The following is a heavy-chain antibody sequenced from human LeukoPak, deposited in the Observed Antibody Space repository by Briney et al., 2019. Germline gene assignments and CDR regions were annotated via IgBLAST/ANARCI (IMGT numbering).Heavy chain of an antibody. CDR3: ARESSWAPDY. V-gene: IGHV3-74*01. J-gene: IGHJ4*02. Sequence: GGSLRLSCAASGFTLSNYWMHWVRQAPGKGLVWVSRINGDGSSTSNADAVKGRFTISRDDAKNTLFLQMNSLRAEDTAVYYCARESSWAPDYWGQGTQVTVSS. CDR1: GFTLSNYW. CDR2: INGDGSST. D-gene: IGHD1-26*01.